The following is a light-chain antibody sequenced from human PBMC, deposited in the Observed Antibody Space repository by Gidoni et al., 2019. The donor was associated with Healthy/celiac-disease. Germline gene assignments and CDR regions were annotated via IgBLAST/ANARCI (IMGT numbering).Light chain of an antibody. Sequence: DIVMTQSPDSLAVSLGEKATINCKSCQSVLYSSNNKNYLAWYQQKPGQPPKLLIYWASTRESGVPDRFSGSGSGTYFTLTISSLQAEDVAVYYCQQYYSTQITFGQGTRLEIK. CDR2: WAS. CDR3: QQYYSTQIT. CDR1: QSVLYSSNNKNY. J-gene: IGKJ5*01. V-gene: IGKV4-1*01.